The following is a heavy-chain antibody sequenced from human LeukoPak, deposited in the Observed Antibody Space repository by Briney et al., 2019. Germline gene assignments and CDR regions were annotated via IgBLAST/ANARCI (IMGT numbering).Heavy chain of an antibody. CDR3: ASSTLGY. D-gene: IGHD3-16*01. Sequence: PGRSLRLSCAASGFTFSSYAMHWVRQAPGKGLEWVAVISYDGSNKYYADSVKGRFTISRDNSKNTLYLQMNSLRAEDTAVYYCASSTLGYWGQGTLVTVSS. CDR1: GFTFSSYA. CDR2: ISYDGSNK. J-gene: IGHJ4*02. V-gene: IGHV3-30-3*01.